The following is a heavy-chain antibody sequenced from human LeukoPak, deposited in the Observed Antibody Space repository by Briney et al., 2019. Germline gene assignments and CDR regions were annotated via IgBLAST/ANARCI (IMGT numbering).Heavy chain of an antibody. CDR3: AVRGEIVVVPAAENWFDP. J-gene: IGHJ5*02. CDR1: GFTFSSYS. Sequence: GSLRLSCAASGFTFSSYSMNWVRQAPGKGLEWVSSISSSSSYIYYADSVKGRFTISRDNAKNSLYLQMNSLRAEDTAVYYCAVRGEIVVVPAAENWFDPWGQGTLVTVSS. D-gene: IGHD2-2*01. CDR2: ISSSSSYI. V-gene: IGHV3-21*01.